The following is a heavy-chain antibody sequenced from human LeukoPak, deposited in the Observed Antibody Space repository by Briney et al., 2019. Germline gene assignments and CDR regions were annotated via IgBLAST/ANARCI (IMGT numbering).Heavy chain of an antibody. J-gene: IGHJ3*02. V-gene: IGHV4-38-2*02. CDR1: GYSISSGYY. CDR3: ARGRRLMTSLPAGHGYSSSSRAFDI. D-gene: IGHD6-6*01. CDR2: IYHSGST. Sequence: SETLSLTCTVSGYSISSGYYWGWIRQPPGKGLEWIGSIYHSGSTYYNPSLKSRVTISVDTSKNQFSLKLSSVTAADTAVYYCARGRRLMTSLPAGHGYSSSSRAFDIWGQGTMVTVSS.